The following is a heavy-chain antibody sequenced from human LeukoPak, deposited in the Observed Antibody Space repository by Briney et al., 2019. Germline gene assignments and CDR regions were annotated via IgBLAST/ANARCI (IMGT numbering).Heavy chain of an antibody. CDR3: ARKSKHYYGSGSYFDWFDP. Sequence: SETLSLTCAVYGGSLSGYYWSWIRQPPGKGLEWIGEINHSGSTNYNPSLKSRVTISVDTSKNQFSLKLSSVTAADTAVYYCARKSKHYYGSGSYFDWFDPWGQGTLVTVSS. V-gene: IGHV4-34*01. D-gene: IGHD3-10*01. J-gene: IGHJ5*02. CDR1: GGSLSGYY. CDR2: INHSGST.